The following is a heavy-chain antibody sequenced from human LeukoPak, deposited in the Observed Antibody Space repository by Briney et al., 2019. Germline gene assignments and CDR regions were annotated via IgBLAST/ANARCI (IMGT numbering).Heavy chain of an antibody. CDR2: IIPILGIA. CDR3: ARGGQDSSSSETSY. V-gene: IGHV1-69*04. D-gene: IGHD6-6*01. J-gene: IGHJ4*02. CDR1: GGTFSSYA. Sequence: SVKVSCKASGGTFSSYAISWVRQAPGRGLEWMGRIIPILGIANYAQKFQGRVTITADKSTSTAYMELRSLRSEDTAVYYCARGGQDSSSSETSYWGQGTLVTVSS.